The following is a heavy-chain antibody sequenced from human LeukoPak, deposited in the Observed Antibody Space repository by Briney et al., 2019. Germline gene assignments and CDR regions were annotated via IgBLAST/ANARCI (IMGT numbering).Heavy chain of an antibody. D-gene: IGHD2-2*01. V-gene: IGHV4-31*03. CDR2: IYYSGST. Sequence: SETLSLTCTVSGGSISSGGYYWSWIRQHPGKGLEWIGYIYYSGSTYYNPSLKSRVTISVDTSKNQFSLKLSSVTAADTAVYYCARDGGYCSSTSCYGGWFDPWGQGTLVTVSS. CDR3: ARDGGYCSSTSCYGGWFDP. J-gene: IGHJ5*02. CDR1: GGSISSGGYY.